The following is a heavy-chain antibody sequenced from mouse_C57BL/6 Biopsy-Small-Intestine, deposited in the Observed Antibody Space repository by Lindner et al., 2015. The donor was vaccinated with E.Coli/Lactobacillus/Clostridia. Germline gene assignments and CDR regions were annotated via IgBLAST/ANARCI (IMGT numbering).Heavy chain of an antibody. V-gene: IGHV10-1*01. CDR2: IRTKSNNYAT. D-gene: IGHD2-3*01. CDR3: VRTIYDGYYDALDY. CDR1: GFSFNTYA. Sequence: VQLQESGGGLVQPKGPLKLSCAASGFSFNTYAMNWVRQAPGKGLEWIARIRTKSNNYATYCADSVKDRFTISRDDSKSMLYLQMNNLKTEDTAMYYCVRTIYDGYYDALDYWSQGTSVTVSS. J-gene: IGHJ4*01.